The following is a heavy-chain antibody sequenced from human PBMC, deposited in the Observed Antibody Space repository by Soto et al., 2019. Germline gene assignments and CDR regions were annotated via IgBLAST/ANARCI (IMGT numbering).Heavy chain of an antibody. Sequence: SGPTLVNPTQTLTLTCTFSGFSLTTRGPGVGWIRQPPGKALEWLAVIYWDDDKRYSPSLKNRLTITKDTSKNQVVLTMTNMDPVDTATYYCVYGSGSYTLGVYYYYGMDVWGQGTTVTVSS. J-gene: IGHJ6*02. CDR2: IYWDDDK. CDR3: VYGSGSYTLGVYYYYGMDV. D-gene: IGHD3-10*01. V-gene: IGHV2-5*02. CDR1: GFSLTTRGPG.